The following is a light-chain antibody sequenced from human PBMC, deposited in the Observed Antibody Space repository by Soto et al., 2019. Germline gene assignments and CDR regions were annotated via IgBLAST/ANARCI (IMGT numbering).Light chain of an antibody. CDR1: SSDVGGYNY. CDR3: SSYTSSSTLV. Sequence: QSALTQPASVSGSPGQSITISCTGTSSDVGGYNYVSWYQQHPGKAPKLMISEVSNRPSGVSNRFSGSKSGNTASLTISGLQAADEADYYCSSYTSSSTLVFGGGTKLTVL. V-gene: IGLV2-14*01. CDR2: EVS. J-gene: IGLJ2*01.